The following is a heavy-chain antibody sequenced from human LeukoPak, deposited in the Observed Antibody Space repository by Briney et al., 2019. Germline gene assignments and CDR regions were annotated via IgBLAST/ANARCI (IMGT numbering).Heavy chain of an antibody. J-gene: IGHJ3*02. CDR1: GYTFTSYY. CDR2: MNPNSGNT. CDR3: ARGRFLEWLLDAFDI. V-gene: IGHV1-8*02. Sequence: ASVKVSCKASGYTFTSYYMHWVRQATGQGLEWMGWMNPNSGNTGYAQKFQGRVTMTRNTSISTAYMELSSLRSEDTAVYYCARGRFLEWLLDAFDIWGQGTMVTVSS. D-gene: IGHD3-3*01.